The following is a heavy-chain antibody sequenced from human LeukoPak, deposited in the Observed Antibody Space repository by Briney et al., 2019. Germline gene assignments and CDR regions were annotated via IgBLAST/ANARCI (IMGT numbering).Heavy chain of an antibody. Sequence: SETLSLTCAVYGGSFSGYYWSWIRQPPGKGLEWIGYIDYSGSTNYNPSLKSRVTISVETSKNQFSLKLSSVTAADTAVYYCARHGGSYSFDYWGQGTLVTVSS. J-gene: IGHJ4*02. CDR2: IDYSGST. CDR1: GGSFSGYY. D-gene: IGHD1-26*01. CDR3: ARHGGSYSFDY. V-gene: IGHV4-59*08.